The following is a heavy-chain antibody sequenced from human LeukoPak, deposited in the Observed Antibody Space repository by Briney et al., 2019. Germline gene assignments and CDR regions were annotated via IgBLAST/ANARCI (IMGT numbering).Heavy chain of an antibody. D-gene: IGHD3-10*01. Sequence: PSDTLSLTYTVSGDSLSSYYRSWIPQPPGKGLEGMGYIYYIGNTKYNPSLKSRVTISVDTSKNQISLKLNSVTAADTAVYYCARAFSGSGSYYSEMLYYYYYMDVWGKGTTVTISS. CDR2: IYYIGNT. CDR1: GDSLSSYY. CDR3: ARAFSGSGSYYSEMLYYYYYMDV. J-gene: IGHJ6*03. V-gene: IGHV4-59*07.